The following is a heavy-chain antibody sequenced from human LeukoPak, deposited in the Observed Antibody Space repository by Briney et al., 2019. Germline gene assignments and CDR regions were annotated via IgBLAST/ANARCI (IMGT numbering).Heavy chain of an antibody. CDR2: FKSKIDGGTT. J-gene: IGHJ1*01. V-gene: IGHV3-15*01. CDR3: SSLRGSSSQYFQH. CDR1: GFRFINAW. Sequence: GAPRLSCAASGFRFINAWMGWGRQAPGKGLGWGWRFKSKIDGGTTDYAAPVKGRFTISRDDSKDTLYLQMDSLKTEDTAVYYCSSLRGSSSQYFQHWGQGTLVTVSS. D-gene: IGHD6-13*01.